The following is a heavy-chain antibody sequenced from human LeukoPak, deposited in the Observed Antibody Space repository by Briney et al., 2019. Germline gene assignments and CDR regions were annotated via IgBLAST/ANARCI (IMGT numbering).Heavy chain of an antibody. Sequence: GGSLRLSCAASGFTVSSNYMSWVRQAPGKGLEWVSVIYSGGSTYYADSVKGRFTISRDNSKNTLYLQMNSLRAEDTAVYYCAKDGPYYYGSGSCYRGGYFDYWGQGTLVTVSS. J-gene: IGHJ4*02. CDR1: GFTVSSNY. CDR3: AKDGPYYYGSGSCYRGGYFDY. V-gene: IGHV3-53*01. D-gene: IGHD3-10*01. CDR2: IYSGGST.